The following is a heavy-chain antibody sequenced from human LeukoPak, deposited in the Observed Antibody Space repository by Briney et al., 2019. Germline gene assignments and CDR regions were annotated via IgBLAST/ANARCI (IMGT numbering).Heavy chain of an antibody. V-gene: IGHV4-39*01. CDR1: GVSISSSSSC. CDR2: ISYSGNT. Sequence: PSETLSLTCAVSGVSISSSSSCWAWIRPPPGKGLEWIATISYSGNTYYNPSLKSRVTISADTSKTPFSLKLSSVTAADTAVYYCARLTGNKAKNRWFDPWGQGTLVTVSS. CDR3: ARLTGNKAKNRWFDP. J-gene: IGHJ5*02. D-gene: IGHD3-10*01.